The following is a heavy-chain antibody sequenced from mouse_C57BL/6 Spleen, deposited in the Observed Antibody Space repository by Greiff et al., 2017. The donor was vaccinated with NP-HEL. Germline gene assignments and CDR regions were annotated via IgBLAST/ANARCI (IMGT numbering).Heavy chain of an antibody. V-gene: IGHV1-69*01. CDR1: GYTFTSYW. Sequence: QVQLQQPGAELVMPGASVKLSCKASGYTFTSYWMHWVKQRPGQGLEWIGEIDPSDSYTNYNQKFKGKSTLTVDKSSSTAYMQLSSLTSEDSAVYYWAAIGTTGGVNWGQGTLVTVSA. J-gene: IGHJ3*01. CDR2: IDPSDSYT. D-gene: IGHD2-14*01. CDR3: AAIGTTGGVN.